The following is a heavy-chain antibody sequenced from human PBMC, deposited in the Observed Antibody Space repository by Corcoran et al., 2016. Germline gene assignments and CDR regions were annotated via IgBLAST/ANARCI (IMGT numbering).Heavy chain of an antibody. J-gene: IGHJ4*02. CDR1: GFTVSSNY. V-gene: IGHV3-53*01. Sequence: EVQLVESGGGLIQPGGSLRLSCAASGFTVSSNYMSWVRQAPGKGLEWVSVIYSGGSTYYADSVKGRFTISRDNSKNTLYLQMNSLRSEDTAVYYCARDRRYCSGGSCYSSFDYWGQGTLVTVSS. CDR3: ARDRRYCSGGSCYSSFDY. CDR2: IYSGGST. D-gene: IGHD2-15*01.